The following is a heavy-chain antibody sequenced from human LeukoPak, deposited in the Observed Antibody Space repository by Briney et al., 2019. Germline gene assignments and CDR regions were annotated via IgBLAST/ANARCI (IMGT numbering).Heavy chain of an antibody. Sequence: PSETLSLTCTVSGDSVSNSPYYWGWVRQPPGNGLEWIGAISYGGTTYSSPSLKSRFTMDLDKSRNRFSLKLTSVTAADTAVYYCGGNNFYHFQYWGQGALVTVSS. CDR2: ISYGGTT. CDR1: GDSVSNSPYY. CDR3: GGNNFYHFQY. V-gene: IGHV4-39*01. D-gene: IGHD5-24*01. J-gene: IGHJ4*02.